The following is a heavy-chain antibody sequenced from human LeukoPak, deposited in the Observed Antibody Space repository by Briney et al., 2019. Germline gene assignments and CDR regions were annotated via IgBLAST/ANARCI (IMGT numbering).Heavy chain of an antibody. CDR1: GFTVSSNS. Sequence: QSGGSLRLSCTVSGFTVSSNSMSWVRQAPGKGLEWVSFIYPTGNTHNSDSVKGRFTISRDSSKNTLYLQMNSLRAEDTAVYYCARRAGDYSHPYDYWGQGTLVTVSS. D-gene: IGHD3-22*01. J-gene: IGHJ4*02. V-gene: IGHV3-53*01. CDR3: ARRAGDYSHPYDY. CDR2: IYPTGNT.